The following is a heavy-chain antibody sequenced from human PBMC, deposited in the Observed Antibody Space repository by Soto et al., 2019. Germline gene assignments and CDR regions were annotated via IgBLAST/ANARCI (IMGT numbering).Heavy chain of an antibody. V-gene: IGHV4-30-2*01. CDR3: ARAPYDFWSGHQSYYGMDV. D-gene: IGHD3-3*01. J-gene: IGHJ6*02. CDR2: IYHSGST. Sequence: PSETLSLTCAVSGGSISSGGYSWSWIRQPPGKGLEWIGYIYHSGSTYYNPSLKSRVTISVDRSKNQFSLKLSSVTAADTAVYYCARAPYDFWSGHQSYYGMDVWGQGTTVTVSS. CDR1: GGSISSGGYS.